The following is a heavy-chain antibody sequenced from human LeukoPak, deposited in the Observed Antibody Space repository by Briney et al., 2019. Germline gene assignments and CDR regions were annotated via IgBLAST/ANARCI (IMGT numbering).Heavy chain of an antibody. D-gene: IGHD3/OR15-3a*01. CDR2: IYHGWSA. V-gene: IGHV4-38-2*01. CDR3: ARLGPVITDPRFDY. Sequence: SETLSLTCAVSGYSISSGYYWGWFWQPPGKGLEWIGTIYHGWSAYYNPSLKSRVTISVDTSKNHFSLKLNSVTAADTAVYYCARLGPVITDPRFDYWGQGTLVTVSS. J-gene: IGHJ4*02. CDR1: GYSISSGYY.